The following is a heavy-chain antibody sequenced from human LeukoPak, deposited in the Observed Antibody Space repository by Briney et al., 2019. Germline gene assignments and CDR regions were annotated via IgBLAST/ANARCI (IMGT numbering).Heavy chain of an antibody. CDR3: ARGGSGSYYGYFDY. CDR2: IYHSGST. CDR1: GGSISSGNW. J-gene: IGHJ4*02. V-gene: IGHV4-4*02. D-gene: IGHD3-10*01. Sequence: PSGTLSLTCAVSGGSISSGNWWSWVRQPPGKGLEWIGEIYHSGSTNYNPSLKSRVTISVDKSKNQFSLKLSSVTAADTAVYYCARGGSGSYYGYFDYWGQGTLVTVSS.